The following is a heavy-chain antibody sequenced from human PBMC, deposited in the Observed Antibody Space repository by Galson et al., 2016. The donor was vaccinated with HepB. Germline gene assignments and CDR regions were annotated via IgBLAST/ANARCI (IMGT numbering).Heavy chain of an antibody. V-gene: IGHV3-30-3*01. J-gene: IGHJ4*02. D-gene: IGHD2-2*01. Sequence: SLRLSCAASGFTFNRHAFHWVRQAPGKGLEWVAVISSDGSKRYYADSVKGRFIISRDNSRNTLHLQMNSLRPEDTALYYCVRYYCQSANCSFDYWGQGTLVAVSS. CDR1: GFTFNRHA. CDR2: ISSDGSKR. CDR3: VRYYCQSANCSFDY.